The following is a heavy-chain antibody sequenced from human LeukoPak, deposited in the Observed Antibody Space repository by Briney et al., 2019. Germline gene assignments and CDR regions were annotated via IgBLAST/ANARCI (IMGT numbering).Heavy chain of an antibody. V-gene: IGHV4-34*01. CDR1: GGSFSGYY. D-gene: IGHD2-15*01. J-gene: IGHJ3*02. Sequence: SETLSLTCAVYGGSFSGYYWTWIRQPPGKGLEWIGEINHSGSTNYNPSLKSRVTISVDTSKNQFSLKLSSVTAADTAVYYCARGRSPYCSGGSCYRAFDTWGQGTMVTVSS. CDR2: INHSGST. CDR3: ARGRSPYCSGGSCYRAFDT.